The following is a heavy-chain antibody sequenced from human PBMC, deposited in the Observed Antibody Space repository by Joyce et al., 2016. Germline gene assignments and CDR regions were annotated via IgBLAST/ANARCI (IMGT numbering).Heavy chain of an antibody. D-gene: IGHD7-27*01. Sequence: QVQLQQWGAGLLKPSETLSLTCAVYGGSFSGYYWSWIRQPPGKGLEWIGEINHSGSTNYNPSLKSRVTILVETSKNQFSLKLSSVTAADTAVYYCARGPRSNWGLVWFDPWGQGTLVTVSS. J-gene: IGHJ5*02. V-gene: IGHV4-34*01. CDR2: INHSGST. CDR1: GGSFSGYY. CDR3: ARGPRSNWGLVWFDP.